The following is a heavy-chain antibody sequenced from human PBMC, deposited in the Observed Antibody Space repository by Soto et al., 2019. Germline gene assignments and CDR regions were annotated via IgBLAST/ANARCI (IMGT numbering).Heavy chain of an antibody. CDR3: AGLQINYYYMDV. CDR1: GGSISSYY. V-gene: IGHV4-59*01. Sequence: QVQLQESGPGLVKPSETLSLTCTVSGGSISSYYWNWIRQPPGKGLEWIGDIYYSGSSTYNTSLKSRVTIAVDMSRNQFSLRLSAVTAADTAVYYCAGLQINYYYMDVWGKGTTVTVSS. D-gene: IGHD1-1*01. CDR2: IYYSGSS. J-gene: IGHJ6*03.